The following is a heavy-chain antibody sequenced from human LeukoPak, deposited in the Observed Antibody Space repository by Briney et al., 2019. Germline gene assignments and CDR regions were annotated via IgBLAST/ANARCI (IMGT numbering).Heavy chain of an antibody. Sequence: SETLSLTCTVSGGSISSYYCSWTRQPPGKGLEWIGYIYYSGSTNYNPSLKSRVTISVDTSKNQFSLKLSSVTAADTAVYYCARPPTSLGAFDIWGQGTMVTVSS. CDR3: ARPPTSLGAFDI. CDR2: IYYSGST. V-gene: IGHV4-59*12. D-gene: IGHD6-13*01. J-gene: IGHJ3*02. CDR1: GGSISSYY.